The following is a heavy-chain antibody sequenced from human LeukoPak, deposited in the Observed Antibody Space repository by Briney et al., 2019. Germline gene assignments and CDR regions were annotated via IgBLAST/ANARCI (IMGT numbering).Heavy chain of an antibody. CDR1: GFTFSSYA. CDR3: AKDRANGWDVPPQCLQY. D-gene: IGHD1-26*01. J-gene: IGHJ4*02. CDR2: ISYDGSSE. Sequence: PGGSLRLSCAASGFTFSSYAMHWVRQAPGRGLEWVATISYDGSSEYYADSVKGRIAISRDNSNNTLYLQLNSLRVEDTAVYYCAKDRANGWDVPPQCLQYWGQGTLVTVSS. V-gene: IGHV3-30*18.